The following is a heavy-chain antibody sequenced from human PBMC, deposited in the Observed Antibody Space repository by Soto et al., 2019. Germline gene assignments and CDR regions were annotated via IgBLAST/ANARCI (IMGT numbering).Heavy chain of an antibody. J-gene: IGHJ4*02. CDR2: IYYSGKT. D-gene: IGHD2-2*01. CDR3: AKNLPSTGRFDY. V-gene: IGHV4-39*01. CDR1: GASMTVTADV. Sequence: SATLSRTWSGSGASMTVTADVSAWIRNPRRKALEWVGSIYYSGKTHYNPSLKSRTTISVDRSRNQFSLQVSSVTAADTAVYYCAKNLPSTGRFDYWGQGTLVT.